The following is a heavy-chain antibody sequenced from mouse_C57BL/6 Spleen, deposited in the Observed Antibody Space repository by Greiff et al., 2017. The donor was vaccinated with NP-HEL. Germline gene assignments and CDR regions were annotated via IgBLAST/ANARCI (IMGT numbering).Heavy chain of an antibody. CDR3: TREGKIYYDYDEAWFAY. D-gene: IGHD2-4*01. Sequence: EVKLMESGEGLVKPGGSLKLSCAASGFTFSSYAMSWVRQTPEKRLEWVAYISSGGDYIYYADTVKGRFTISRDNARNTLYLQMSSLKSEDTAMYYWTREGKIYYDYDEAWFAYWGQGTLVTVSA. J-gene: IGHJ3*01. CDR1: GFTFSSYA. CDR2: ISSGGDYI. V-gene: IGHV5-9-1*02.